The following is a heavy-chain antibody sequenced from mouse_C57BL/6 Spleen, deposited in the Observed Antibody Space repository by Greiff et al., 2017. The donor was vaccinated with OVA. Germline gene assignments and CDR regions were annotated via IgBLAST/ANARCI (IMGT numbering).Heavy chain of an antibody. CDR3: ARSKEGAMDD. J-gene: IGHJ4*01. V-gene: IGHV1-50*01. Sequence: QVQLQQPGAELVKPGASVKLSCKASGYTFTSYWMQWVKQRPGQGLEWIGEIDPSDSYTNYNQKFKGKATLTVDTSSSTAYMQLSSLTSEDSAVYYCARSKEGAMDDWGQGTSVTVAS. CDR1: GYTFTSYW. CDR2: IDPSDSYT.